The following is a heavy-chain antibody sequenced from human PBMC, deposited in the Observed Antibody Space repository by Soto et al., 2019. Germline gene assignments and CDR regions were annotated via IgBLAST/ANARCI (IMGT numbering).Heavy chain of an antibody. CDR1: GYTFTIYW. Sequence: GESLKISFQVSGYTFTIYWIGWVRQMPGKGLEWMGIIYPSDSDTRYSPSFQGQVTISADQSINTAYLQWDSLKASDTAIYYCARPANTVADHFDLWGQGTPVTVSS. CDR2: IYPSDSDT. V-gene: IGHV5-51*01. J-gene: IGHJ4*02. D-gene: IGHD4-17*01. CDR3: ARPANTVADHFDL.